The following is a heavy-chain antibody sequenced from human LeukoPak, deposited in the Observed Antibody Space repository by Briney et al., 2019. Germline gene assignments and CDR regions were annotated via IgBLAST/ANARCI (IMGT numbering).Heavy chain of an antibody. CDR1: GFTFSSYG. Sequence: PGGSLRLSCAASGFTFSSYGMHWVRQAPGKGLEWVAVISYDGSNKYYADSVKGRFTISRDNSKNTLYLQMNSLRAEDTAVYYCAKIPSGSGFHDYWGQGTLVTVSS. CDR3: AKIPSGSGFHDY. CDR2: ISYDGSNK. V-gene: IGHV3-30*18. J-gene: IGHJ4*02. D-gene: IGHD3-10*01.